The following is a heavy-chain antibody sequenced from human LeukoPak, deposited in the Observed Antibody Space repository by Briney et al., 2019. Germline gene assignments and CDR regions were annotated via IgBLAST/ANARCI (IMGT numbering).Heavy chain of an antibody. CDR2: IYYSGNT. CDR3: ARQTGSGLFILP. Sequence: PSETLSLTCTVSGVSTSSSNSYWGWIRQPPGKGLEWIGSIYYSGNTYYNASLKSQVSISIDTSKNQFSLRLTSVTAADTAVYYCARQTGSGLFILPGGQGTLVTVSS. D-gene: IGHD3/OR15-3a*01. J-gene: IGHJ4*02. V-gene: IGHV4-39*01. CDR1: GVSTSSSNSY.